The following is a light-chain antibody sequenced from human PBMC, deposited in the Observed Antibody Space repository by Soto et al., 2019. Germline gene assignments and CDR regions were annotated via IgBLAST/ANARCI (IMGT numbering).Light chain of an antibody. CDR3: QQRSNWPLIT. CDR1: QSVSDK. Sequence: EIVITQSPATLSVSPGERATLSCRASQSVSDKLAWYQQKPGQAPRLLIYDASNRATGITARFSGSGSGTDFTPTISSLEPEDFAVYYCQQRSNWPLITFGQGTRLEIK. CDR2: DAS. V-gene: IGKV3-11*01. J-gene: IGKJ5*01.